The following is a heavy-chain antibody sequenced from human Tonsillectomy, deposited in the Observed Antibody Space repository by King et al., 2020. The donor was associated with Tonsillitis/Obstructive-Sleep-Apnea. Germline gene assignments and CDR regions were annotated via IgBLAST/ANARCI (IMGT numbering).Heavy chain of an antibody. CDR1: GFTLSGSA. CDR2: VRNKANFYAT. Sequence: DVQLVESGGGLVQPGGSLKLSCAASGFTLSGSAFHWVRQPSGKGLEWVGRVRNKANFYATSYAASVKGRFTISRDDSKNMAYLQMNSLKTEDTAVYYCTRLDPIVAGRGGFDYWGQGTLVSVSS. CDR3: TRLDPIVAGRGGFDY. V-gene: IGHV3-73*01. D-gene: IGHD3-16*01. J-gene: IGHJ4*02.